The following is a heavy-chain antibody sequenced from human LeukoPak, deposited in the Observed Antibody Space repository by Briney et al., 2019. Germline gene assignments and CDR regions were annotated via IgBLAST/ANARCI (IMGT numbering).Heavy chain of an antibody. CDR2: IKSKTDGGTT. D-gene: IGHD6-13*01. Sequence: PGGSLRLSCAASGFTFTNAWMSWVRQAPGKGLEWVGRIKSKTDGGTTDYAAPVKGRFTISRDDSKSTLYLQMNSLKIEDTAVDYCTTVPEYSSSWNAEYFQHWGQGTLVTVSS. CDR1: GFTFTNAW. CDR3: TTVPEYSSSWNAEYFQH. V-gene: IGHV3-15*01. J-gene: IGHJ1*01.